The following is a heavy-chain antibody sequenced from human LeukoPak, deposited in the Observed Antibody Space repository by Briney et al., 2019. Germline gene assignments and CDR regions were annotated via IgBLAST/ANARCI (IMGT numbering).Heavy chain of an antibody. D-gene: IGHD6-19*01. CDR3: AKDPHSSGWYYYYGMDV. V-gene: IGHV3-30*18. J-gene: IGHJ6*04. CDR2: ISYDGSNK. Sequence: GGSLRLSCAAPGFTFSSYGMHWVRQAPGKGLEWVAVISYDGSNKYYADSVKGRFTISRDNSENTLYLQMNSLRAEDTAVYYCAKDPHSSGWYYYYGMDVWGKGTTVTVSS. CDR1: GFTFSSYG.